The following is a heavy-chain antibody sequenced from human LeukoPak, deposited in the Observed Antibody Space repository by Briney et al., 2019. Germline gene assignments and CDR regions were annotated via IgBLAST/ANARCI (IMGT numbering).Heavy chain of an antibody. CDR3: ARDRHCSGGSCYGDAFDL. D-gene: IGHD2-15*01. Sequence: GGSLRLSCTASGFTVRSNYMGWVRQSPRKGLEWVSIMYSGGSTDYADSVKGRFIISRDHSKNTLYLQMNSLRAEDTAVYYCARDRHCSGGSCYGDAFDLWGQGTMVTVSS. J-gene: IGHJ3*01. CDR2: MYSGGST. V-gene: IGHV3-53*01. CDR1: GFTVRSNY.